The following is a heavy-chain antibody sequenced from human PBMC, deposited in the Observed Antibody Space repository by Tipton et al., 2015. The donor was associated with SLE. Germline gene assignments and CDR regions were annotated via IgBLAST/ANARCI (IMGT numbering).Heavy chain of an antibody. CDR2: IYTSGST. V-gene: IGHV4-4*09. CDR1: GGSISSYY. J-gene: IGHJ5*02. Sequence: TLSLTCTVSGGSISSYYWSWIRQPPGKGLEWIGYIYTSGSTNYNPSLKSRVTISVDTSKNQFSLKLSSVTAADTAVYYCAGAPRYWFDPWGQGTLVAVSS. CDR3: AGAPRYWFDP.